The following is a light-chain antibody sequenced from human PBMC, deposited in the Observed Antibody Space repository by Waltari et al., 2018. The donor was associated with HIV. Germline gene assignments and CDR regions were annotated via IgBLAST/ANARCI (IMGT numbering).Light chain of an antibody. Sequence: QSVLTQPPSVSGAPGQRVIISCSGGRSNIEHYVLNWYQHLPGKDPRLLIYYDDLRPSGVSDRFSASKSGTSASLAISGLQSEDEADYYCASWDDSLNGYVFGSGTKITVL. J-gene: IGLJ1*01. CDR3: ASWDDSLNGYV. CDR2: YDD. V-gene: IGLV1-36*01. CDR1: RSNIEHYV.